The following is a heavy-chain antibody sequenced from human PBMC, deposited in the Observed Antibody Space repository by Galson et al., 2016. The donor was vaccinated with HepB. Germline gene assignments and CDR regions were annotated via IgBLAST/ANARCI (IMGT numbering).Heavy chain of an antibody. CDR2: INSNGGRT. D-gene: IGHD2-2*01. V-gene: IGHV3-64D*06. Sequence: SLRLSCAASGFTFSSYSMHWVRQAPGKGLEYVSGINSNGGRTYYTDPVKGRFTPSRDNSKNTVYLQVSSLRIEDTAVYFCVKEGYQELSDGAFDIWVQGTLVTVSS. J-gene: IGHJ3*02. CDR3: VKEGYQELSDGAFDI. CDR1: GFTFSSYS.